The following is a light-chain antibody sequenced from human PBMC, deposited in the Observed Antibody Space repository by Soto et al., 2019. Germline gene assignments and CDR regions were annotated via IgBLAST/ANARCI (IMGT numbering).Light chain of an antibody. V-gene: IGKV3-20*01. J-gene: IGKJ5*01. Sequence: IVLTQYPGILSLSPGERASLSCGASQSISSSFLAWYQQKPGQAPRLLIYGASSRATGIPDRFSGTGSETDFTLTISRLEPEDFAVYYCQQYDNSPITFGQGTRLEIK. CDR1: QSISSSF. CDR2: GAS. CDR3: QQYDNSPIT.